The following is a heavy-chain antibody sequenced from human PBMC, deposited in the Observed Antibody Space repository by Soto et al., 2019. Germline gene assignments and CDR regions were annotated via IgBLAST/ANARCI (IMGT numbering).Heavy chain of an antibody. J-gene: IGHJ4*02. D-gene: IGHD1-26*01. V-gene: IGHV1-69*01. CDR3: ARDGGRHSGGIDY. Sequence: QMQLVQSGAEVKKPGSSVKVSCKASGGTFSSYSINWVRQAPGQGLEWMGEIIPIFGTANYAQKFQGRATITADESTSTAYMELSSLRSEDTAVYYCARDGGRHSGGIDYWGQGTLVTVSS. CDR1: GGTFSSYS. CDR2: IIPIFGTA.